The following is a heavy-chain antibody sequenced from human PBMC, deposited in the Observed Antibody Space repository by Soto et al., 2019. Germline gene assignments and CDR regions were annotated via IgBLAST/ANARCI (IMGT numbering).Heavy chain of an antibody. CDR2: IYPGDSDT. V-gene: IGHV5-51*01. D-gene: IGHD4-4*01. Sequence: GESLKISCKGSGYSFTSYWIGWVRQMPGKGLEWMGIIYPGDSDTRYSPSFQGQVTISADKSISTAYLQWSSLKASDTAMYYCARNATDYSKYDAYYYGMDVWGQWTTVTVSS. J-gene: IGHJ6*02. CDR1: GYSFTSYW. CDR3: ARNATDYSKYDAYYYGMDV.